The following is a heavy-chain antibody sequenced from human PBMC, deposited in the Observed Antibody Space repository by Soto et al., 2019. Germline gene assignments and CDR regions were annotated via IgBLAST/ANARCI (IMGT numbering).Heavy chain of an antibody. D-gene: IGHD2-2*01. CDR2: ISGSGGST. Sequence: XGSLRLSFAASGFTFSSYSMSWVRQAPGKGLDWVSAISGSGGSTYYADSEKGRFTISRDNSKNTLYLQMNSLRAEDTAVYYCAKEGVGYCSSTSCHDAFDIWGQGTMVTVPS. J-gene: IGHJ3*02. V-gene: IGHV3-23*01. CDR1: GFTFSSYS. CDR3: AKEGVGYCSSTSCHDAFDI.